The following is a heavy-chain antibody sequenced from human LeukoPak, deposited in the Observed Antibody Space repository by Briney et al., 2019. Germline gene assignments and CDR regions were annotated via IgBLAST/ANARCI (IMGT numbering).Heavy chain of an antibody. Sequence: PGGSLRLSCAASGFTFTTYWINWVRQAPGKGLEWVAVINQDGSEKYYVDSVKGRFTISRDNAKNSLYLQMNSLRAEDTAVYYCARDFRNAGDYWGKGTLVTVSS. CDR2: INQDGSEK. CDR1: GFTFTTYW. D-gene: IGHD1-14*01. V-gene: IGHV3-7*01. J-gene: IGHJ4*02. CDR3: ARDFRNAGDY.